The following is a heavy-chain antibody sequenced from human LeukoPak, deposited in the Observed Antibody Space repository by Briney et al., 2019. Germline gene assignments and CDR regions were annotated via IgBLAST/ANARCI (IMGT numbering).Heavy chain of an antibody. D-gene: IGHD3-3*01. CDR3: ARHRSGYLSRDNWFDP. CDR1: GGSISSSSYY. CDR2: IYTSGST. Sequence: SETLSLTCTVSGGSISSSSYYWGWIRQPAGKGLEWIGYIYTSGSTNYNPSLKSRVTISVDTSKNQFSLKLSSVTAADTAVHYCARHRSGYLSRDNWFDPWGQGTLVTVSS. J-gene: IGHJ5*02. V-gene: IGHV4-61*05.